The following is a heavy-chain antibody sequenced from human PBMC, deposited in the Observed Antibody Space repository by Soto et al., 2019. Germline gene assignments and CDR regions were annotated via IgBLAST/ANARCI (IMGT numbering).Heavy chain of an antibody. J-gene: IGHJ6*02. CDR2: ISGSGGST. D-gene: IGHD3-10*01. CDR1: GFTFSSYA. V-gene: IGHV3-23*01. Sequence: EVQLLESGGGLVQPGGSLRLSCAASGFTFSSYAMSWVRQAPGKGLEWVSAISGSGGSTYYADSVKGRFTISRDNSTTXPXLXXYSLRAEDTAVDYCATELATEPNPRGSGYYSGMDVWGQGTTVTVSS. CDR3: ATELATEPNPRGSGYYSGMDV.